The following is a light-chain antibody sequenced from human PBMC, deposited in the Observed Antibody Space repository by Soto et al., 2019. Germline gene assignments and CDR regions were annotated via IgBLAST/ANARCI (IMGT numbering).Light chain of an antibody. J-gene: IGKJ1*01. V-gene: IGKV3-15*01. CDR2: DAS. CDR3: QQYNNWPPWT. Sequence: EIVMTQSPANLSVSPGERASLSCRASQSVSSDLAWYQQKPGQAPRLLIYDASTRATGIPARFSGRGSGTEFTLTISSLQSEDFAVYYCQQYNNWPPWTFGQGTKVEIK. CDR1: QSVSSD.